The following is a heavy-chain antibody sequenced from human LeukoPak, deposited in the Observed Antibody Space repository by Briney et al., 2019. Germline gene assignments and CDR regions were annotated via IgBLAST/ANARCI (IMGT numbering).Heavy chain of an antibody. D-gene: IGHD3-10*01. V-gene: IGHV4-30-4*08. CDR2: IYYSGST. CDR1: GGSISSGDYY. CDR3: ARDSRVLLWFGELLPNYYYYMDV. Sequence: SQTLSLTCTVSGGSISSGDYYWSWIRQPPGKGLEWIGYIYYSGSTYYNPSLKSRATISVDTSKNQFSLKLSSVTAADTAVYYCARDSRVLLWFGELLPNYYYYMDVWGKGTTVTVSS. J-gene: IGHJ6*03.